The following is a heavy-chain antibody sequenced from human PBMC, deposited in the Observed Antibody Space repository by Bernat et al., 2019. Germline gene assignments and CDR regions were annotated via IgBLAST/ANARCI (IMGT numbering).Heavy chain of an antibody. J-gene: IGHJ4*02. CDR3: ARDYYDSSGLDY. CDR2: ISTTSGTI. D-gene: IGHD3-22*01. Sequence: EVQLVESGGGLVQPGGSLRLSCAASGFTFSNYDMNWVRQAPGKGLEWLSYISTTSGTIYYAGSVRGRFTISRDNAKNSLYLQMNSLRAEDTAVYYCARDYYDSSGLDYWGQGTLVTVSS. CDR1: GFTFSNYD. V-gene: IGHV3-48*01.